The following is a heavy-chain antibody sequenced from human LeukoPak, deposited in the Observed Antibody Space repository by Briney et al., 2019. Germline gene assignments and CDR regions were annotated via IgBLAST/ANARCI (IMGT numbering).Heavy chain of an antibody. CDR1: GGSFSGYY. V-gene: IGHV4-34*01. D-gene: IGHD3-10*01. CDR3: ARVYGSGSYYTSFYYFDY. J-gene: IGHJ4*02. CDR2: INHSGST. Sequence: SETLSLTCAVYGGSFSGYYWSWIRQPPGKGLEWIGEINHSGSTNYNPSLKSRVTISVDTSKNQFSLKLSSVTAADTAVYYCARVYGSGSYYTSFYYFDYWGQGTLVAVSS.